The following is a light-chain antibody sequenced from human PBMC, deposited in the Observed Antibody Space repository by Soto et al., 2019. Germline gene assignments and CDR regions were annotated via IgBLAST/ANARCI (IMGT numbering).Light chain of an antibody. J-gene: IGKJ3*01. CDR1: ESIYTNS. V-gene: IGKV3-20*01. CDR2: GAS. Sequence: EIGLTQSPGTLSLSPGESATLSCKASESIYTNSFAWYYQKPGQPPRLLIYGASTRATGIPDRFSGSGSGTDFVLSIDRLEVEDSGIYYCQQYGASPFTFGPGTRVDIK. CDR3: QQYGASPFT.